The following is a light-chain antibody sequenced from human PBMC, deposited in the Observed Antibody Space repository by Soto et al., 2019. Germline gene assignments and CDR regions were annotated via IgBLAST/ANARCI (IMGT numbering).Light chain of an antibody. V-gene: IGLV2-14*01. J-gene: IGLJ1*01. CDR3: SSYTSRSVYV. CDR1: SSDVGDYNY. Sequence: QSALTQPASVSGSPGQSITISCTGTSSDVGDYNYVSCYQQHPGKAPQLMIYDVSNRPSGVSNRFSGSKSGNTASLTISGLQAEDEAAYYCSSYTSRSVYVFGTGTKLTVL. CDR2: DVS.